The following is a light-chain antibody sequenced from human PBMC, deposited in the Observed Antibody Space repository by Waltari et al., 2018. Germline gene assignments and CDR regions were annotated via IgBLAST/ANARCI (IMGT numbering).Light chain of an antibody. J-gene: IGKJ1*01. CDR3: QQYSNLWT. CDR2: KAS. Sequence: DIQMTQSPSTLSASVGDRVTITCRASQIIDTWLAWYQQKPGNAPKLLIFKASTLETGFPSRFSGSGSGTEFTLTISSRQPDDFATYYCQQYSNLWTFGQGTRVDI. CDR1: QIIDTW. V-gene: IGKV1-5*03.